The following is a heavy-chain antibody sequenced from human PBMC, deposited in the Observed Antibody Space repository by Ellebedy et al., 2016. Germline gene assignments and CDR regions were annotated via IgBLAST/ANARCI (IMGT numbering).Heavy chain of an antibody. CDR3: YYGHYSGF. D-gene: IGHD4-17*01. CDR2: ISGAGYTT. CDR1: GFSFSNYF. Sequence: GESLKISXATSGFSFSNYFMTWIRRAPGKGLEWVATISGAGYTTFFADSVKGRFTISRDNFRYTLYLQMDSLTAADTAVYYCYYGHYSGFWGQGTLVTVSS. V-gene: IGHV3-23*01. J-gene: IGHJ4*02.